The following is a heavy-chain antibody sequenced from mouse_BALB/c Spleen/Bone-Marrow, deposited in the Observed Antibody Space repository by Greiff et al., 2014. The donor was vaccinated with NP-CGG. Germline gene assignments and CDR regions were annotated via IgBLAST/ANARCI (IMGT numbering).Heavy chain of an antibody. CDR2: IDTSGSET. J-gene: IGHJ4*01. CDR1: GYTFTSYW. D-gene: IGHD2-3*01. CDR3: ARALGDGYYYAMDY. Sequence: QVQLKESXAELVKPGAPVKLSCKASGYTFTSYWMNWVKQRPGRGLEWIGRIDTSGSETHYNQKVKDKATLTVDKSSSTAYIQLSSLTSEDSAVYYCARALGDGYYYAMDYWGQGTSVTVSS. V-gene: IGHV1-69*02.